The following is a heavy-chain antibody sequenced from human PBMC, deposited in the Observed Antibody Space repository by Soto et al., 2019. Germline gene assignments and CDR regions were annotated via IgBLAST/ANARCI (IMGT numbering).Heavy chain of an antibody. CDR1: GFTFSSYA. CDR3: AREGLAYYYDSSGYYERWFDP. CDR2: ISYDGSNK. D-gene: IGHD3-22*01. V-gene: IGHV3-30-3*01. J-gene: IGHJ5*02. Sequence: PGGSLRLSCAASGFTFSSYAMHWVRQAPGKGLEWVAVISYDGSNKYYADSVKGRFTISRDNSKNTLYLQMNSLRAEDTAVYYCAREGLAYYYDSSGYYERWFDPWGQGTLVTV.